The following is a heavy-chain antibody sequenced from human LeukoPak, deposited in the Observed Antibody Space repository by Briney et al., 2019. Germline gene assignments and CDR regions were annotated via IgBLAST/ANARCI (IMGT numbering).Heavy chain of an antibody. CDR1: GYTFTGYY. V-gene: IGHV1-2*02. J-gene: IGHJ6*02. D-gene: IGHD2-2*01. CDR2: INPNSGGT. CDR3: ARVAGARYCSSTSCSKKKGMDV. Sequence: ASVTVSCKASGYTFTGYYMHWVRQAPGQGLEWMGWINPNSGGTNYAQKFQGRVTMTRDTSISTAYMELSRLRSDDTAVYYCARVAGARYCSSTSCSKKKGMDVWGQGTTVTVSS.